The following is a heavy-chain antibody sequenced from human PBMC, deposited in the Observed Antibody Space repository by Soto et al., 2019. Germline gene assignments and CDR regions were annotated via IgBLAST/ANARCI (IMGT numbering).Heavy chain of an antibody. CDR2: GSYSGTT. Sequence: LSLTCTVSGVSVSSGSFYWTWIRQPPGKGLEWIGFGSYSGTTNYKPTLKSRVTISVDTSRSQISLKVSSLTAADTAVYYCARGATVTQFDYWGRGTLVTVSS. CDR1: GVSVSSGSFY. D-gene: IGHD4-17*01. V-gene: IGHV4-61*01. J-gene: IGHJ4*02. CDR3: ARGATVTQFDY.